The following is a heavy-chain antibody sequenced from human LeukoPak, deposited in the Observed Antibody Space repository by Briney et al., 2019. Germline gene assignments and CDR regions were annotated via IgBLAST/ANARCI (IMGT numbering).Heavy chain of an antibody. D-gene: IGHD6-13*01. Sequence: LSLTCTVSGGSISSGDYYWSWIRQPPGKGLEWVSYISSSGSTIYYADSVKGRFTISRDNAKNSLYLQMNSLRAEDTAVYYCARVAGIEVWYFDYWGQGTLVTVSS. CDR1: GGSISSGDYY. J-gene: IGHJ4*02. CDR2: ISSSGSTI. CDR3: ARVAGIEVWYFDY. V-gene: IGHV3-11*01.